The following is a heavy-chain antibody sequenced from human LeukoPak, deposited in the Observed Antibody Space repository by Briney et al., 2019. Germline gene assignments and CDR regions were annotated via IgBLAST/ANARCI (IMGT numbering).Heavy chain of an antibody. Sequence: SETLSLTCTVSGGSISSSSYYWGWIRQPPGKGLEWIGSIYYSGSTYYNPSLKSRVTISVDTSKNPFSLKLSSVTAADTAVYYCARSPESSGYYWDAFDIWGQGTMVTVSS. CDR2: IYYSGST. D-gene: IGHD3-22*01. CDR1: GGSISSSSYY. V-gene: IGHV4-39*07. CDR3: ARSPESSGYYWDAFDI. J-gene: IGHJ3*02.